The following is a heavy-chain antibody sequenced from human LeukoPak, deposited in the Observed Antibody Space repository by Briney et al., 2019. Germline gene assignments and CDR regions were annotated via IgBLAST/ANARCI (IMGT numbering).Heavy chain of an antibody. Sequence: GSLRLSCAASGFTFSSYSMNWVRPAPGKGLEWVSSISSSRYIYYADSVKGRFTISRDNAKNSLYLQMNSLRAEDTAVYYCARAGSSGWYGGVVYYYYGMDVWGQGTTVTASS. D-gene: IGHD6-19*01. CDR1: GFTFSSYS. V-gene: IGHV3-21*01. CDR3: ARAGSSGWYGGVVYYYYGMDV. CDR2: ISSSRYI. J-gene: IGHJ6*02.